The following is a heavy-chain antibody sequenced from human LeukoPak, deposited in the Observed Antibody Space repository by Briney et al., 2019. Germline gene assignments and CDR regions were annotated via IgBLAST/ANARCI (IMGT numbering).Heavy chain of an antibody. CDR1: GDSISSYY. D-gene: IGHD6-19*01. CDR3: ARVDGGSGWYYFDY. CDR2: MYYSGST. Sequence: TSSETLSLTCTVSGDSISSYYWSWIRQPPGKGLDWIGYMYYSGSTNCNPSLKSRVTMSVDTSKNQFSLKLSSVTAADTAVYYCARVDGGSGWYYFDYWGQGTLVTVSS. J-gene: IGHJ4*02. V-gene: IGHV4-59*01.